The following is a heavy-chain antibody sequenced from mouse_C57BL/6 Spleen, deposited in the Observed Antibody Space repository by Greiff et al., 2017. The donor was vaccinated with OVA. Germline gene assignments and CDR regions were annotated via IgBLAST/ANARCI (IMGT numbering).Heavy chain of an antibody. V-gene: IGHV1-53*01. CDR2: INPSNGGT. J-gene: IGHJ1*03. CDR3: ARAIYYGNSWYFDV. CDR1: GYTFTSYW. D-gene: IGHD2-1*01. Sequence: QVQLQQPGTELVKPGASVKLSCKASGYTFTSYWMHWVKQRPGQGLEWIGNINPSNGGTNYNEKFKSKATLTVDKSSSTAYMQLSSLTSEDAAVYYWARAIYYGNSWYFDVWGTGTTVTVSS.